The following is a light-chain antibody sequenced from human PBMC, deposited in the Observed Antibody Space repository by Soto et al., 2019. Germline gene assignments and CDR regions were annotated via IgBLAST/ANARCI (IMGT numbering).Light chain of an antibody. CDR3: QQRGDWPPIT. CDR1: QSVSTF. CDR2: NAS. Sequence: IVLTQSPATLSLSPGARALLSCRARQSVSTFLAWFQQHPGQPPRLLIYNASNRTTGIPARFSGSGSGTDFTLTISSLEPEDFAVYYCQQRGDWPPITFGQGTRLEI. J-gene: IGKJ5*01. V-gene: IGKV3-11*01.